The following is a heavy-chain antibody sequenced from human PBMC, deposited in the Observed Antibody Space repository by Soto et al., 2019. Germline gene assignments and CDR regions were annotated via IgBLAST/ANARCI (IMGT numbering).Heavy chain of an antibody. CDR3: ANLVAAAGYYYYYYMDV. D-gene: IGHD6-13*01. V-gene: IGHV3-23*01. CDR2: ISGSGGST. J-gene: IGHJ6*03. Sequence: GESLRLSCAASGFTFSSYAMSWVRQAPGKGLEWVSAISGSGGSTYYADSVKGRFTISRDNSKNTLYLQMNSLRAEDTAVYYCANLVAAAGYYYYYYMDVWGKGTTVTVSS. CDR1: GFTFSSYA.